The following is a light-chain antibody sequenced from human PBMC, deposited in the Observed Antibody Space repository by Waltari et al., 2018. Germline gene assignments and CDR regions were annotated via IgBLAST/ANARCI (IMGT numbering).Light chain of an antibody. Sequence: QTVVTQEPSLSVSHGGTATLTCGLTSGSVPSSHHPTWYQQTPGQAPRTLIYGTDTRSSGVPDRFSGSSLGNKVALTITGAQAEDESDYYCALYMARGTWLFGGGTRLTVL. J-gene: IGLJ3*02. CDR2: GTD. CDR3: ALYMARGTWL. V-gene: IGLV8-61*01. CDR1: SGSVPSSHH.